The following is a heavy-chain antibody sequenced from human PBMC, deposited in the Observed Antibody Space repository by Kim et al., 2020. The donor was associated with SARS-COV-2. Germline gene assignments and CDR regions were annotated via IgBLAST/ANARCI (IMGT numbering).Heavy chain of an antibody. V-gene: IGHV3-48*02. CDR1: GFTFSSYS. D-gene: IGHD5-18*01. CDR3: ARVYTDSYGLNPYYYGMDV. J-gene: IGHJ6*02. Sequence: GGSLRLSCAASGFTFSSYSMNWVRQAPGKGLEWVSYISSSSTIYYADSVKGRFTISRDNAKNSLYLQMNSLRDEDTAVYYCARVYTDSYGLNPYYYGMDVWGQGTTVTVSS. CDR2: ISSSSTI.